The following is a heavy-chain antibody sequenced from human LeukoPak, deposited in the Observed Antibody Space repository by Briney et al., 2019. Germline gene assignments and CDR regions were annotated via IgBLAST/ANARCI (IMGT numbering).Heavy chain of an antibody. D-gene: IGHD4-17*01. J-gene: IGHJ4*02. CDR2: INPNSGGT. CDR1: GYSFTVYY. V-gene: IGHV1-2*04. CDR3: ALNDYGDGLGY. Sequence: ASVKVSCKASGYSFTVYYIHWVRQAPGQGLEWMGWINPNSGGTNYAQRFQGWVTMTRDTSFSTAHMELSRLRSDDTAVYYCALNDYGDGLGYWGQGTLVTVFS.